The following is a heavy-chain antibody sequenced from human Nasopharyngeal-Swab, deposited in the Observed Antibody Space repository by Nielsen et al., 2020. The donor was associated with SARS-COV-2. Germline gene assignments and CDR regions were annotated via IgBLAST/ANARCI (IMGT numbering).Heavy chain of an antibody. CDR2: INTNTGNP. J-gene: IGHJ6*02. Sequence: WVRQAPGQGLGWMGWINTNTGNPTYAQGFTGRFVFSLDTSVSTAYLQISSLKAEDTAVYYGARVNVVYYYYGMDVWGQGTTVTVSS. V-gene: IGHV7-4-1*02. D-gene: IGHD2-15*01. CDR3: ARVNVVYYYYGMDV.